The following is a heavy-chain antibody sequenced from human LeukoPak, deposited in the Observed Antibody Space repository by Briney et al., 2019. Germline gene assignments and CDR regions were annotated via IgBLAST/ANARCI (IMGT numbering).Heavy chain of an antibody. CDR1: GGSISSSNW. J-gene: IGHJ4*02. CDR2: IYHSGST. V-gene: IGHV4-4*02. D-gene: IGHD6-6*01. Sequence: SGTLSLTCAVSGGSISSSNWWSWVRQPPGKGLEWIGEIYHSGSTNYNPSLKSRVTISVDKSKNQFSLKLSSVTAADTAVYYCAKAHGAARPGKYYCDYWGQGTLVTVSS. CDR3: AKAHGAARPGKYYCDY.